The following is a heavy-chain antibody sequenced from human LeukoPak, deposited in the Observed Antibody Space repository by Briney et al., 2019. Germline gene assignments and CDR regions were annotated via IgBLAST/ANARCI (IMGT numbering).Heavy chain of an antibody. D-gene: IGHD3-22*01. Sequence: ASVKVSCKASGYTFTGYYMHWVRQAPGQGLEWMGRINPNSGGTNYAQKFQGRVTMTRDTSISTAYMELSRLRSDDTAVYYCAVTSYYDSSGYYYWLAFDYWGPGTLVTVSS. J-gene: IGHJ4*02. V-gene: IGHV1-2*06. CDR1: GYTFTGYY. CDR2: INPNSGGT. CDR3: AVTSYYDSSGYYYWLAFDY.